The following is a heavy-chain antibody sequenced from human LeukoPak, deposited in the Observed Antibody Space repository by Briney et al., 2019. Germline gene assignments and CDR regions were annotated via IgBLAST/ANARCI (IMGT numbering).Heavy chain of an antibody. CDR2: ISYDGTNK. CDR1: GFTFSSYA. V-gene: IGHV3-30-3*01. CDR3: ARDPKHYGSGSYLDY. Sequence: GKSLRLSCAASGFTFSSYAINWVRQAPGKGLEWVAVISYDGTNKNYADSVKGRFTISRDSSKNTVYLEMNSLRGEDTAVYYCARDPKHYGSGSYLDYWGQGSLVTVSS. J-gene: IGHJ4*02. D-gene: IGHD3-10*01.